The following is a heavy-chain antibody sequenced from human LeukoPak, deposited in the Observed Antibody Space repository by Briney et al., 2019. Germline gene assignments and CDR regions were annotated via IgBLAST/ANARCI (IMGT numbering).Heavy chain of an antibody. V-gene: IGHV6-1*01. CDR3: AGIGSYFRH. Sequence: SQTLSLTCAISGDSVSSNTATWNWIRQSASRGLEWLGRTYYRSKWYNDYAVSVKNRIIINPDTSKNQFSLQLNSVTPEDTAVYYCAGIGSYFRHWDQGALVTVSS. D-gene: IGHD1-26*01. J-gene: IGHJ1*01. CDR2: TYYRSKWYN. CDR1: GDSVSSNTAT.